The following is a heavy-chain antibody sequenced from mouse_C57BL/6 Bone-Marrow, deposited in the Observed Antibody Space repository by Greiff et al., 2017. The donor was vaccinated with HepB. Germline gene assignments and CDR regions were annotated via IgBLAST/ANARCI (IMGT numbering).Heavy chain of an antibody. J-gene: IGHJ3*01. V-gene: IGHV1-82*01. D-gene: IGHD1-1*01. CDR2: IYPGDGDT. Sequence: QVQLQQSGPELVKPGASVKISCKASGYAFSSSWMNWVKQRPGKGLEWIGRIYPGDGDTNYNGKFKGKATLTADNASSTAYMQLSSLTSEDSAVYFCARDYYGSPAWFAYWGQVTLVTVSA. CDR3: ARDYYGSPAWFAY. CDR1: GYAFSSSW.